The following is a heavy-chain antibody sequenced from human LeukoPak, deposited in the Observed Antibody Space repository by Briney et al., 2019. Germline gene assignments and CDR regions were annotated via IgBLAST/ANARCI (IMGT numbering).Heavy chain of an antibody. CDR2: ISSNGRST. Sequence: GGSLRHSCAGSGFTFSNYAMYWVRRAPRKGLEYDSAISSNGRSTYYANSVKDRFTISRDNSKNTLYLQMGSLRSEDTAVYYCEAGIAAAGTVSWFDPWGQGTLVTVSS. J-gene: IGHJ5*02. CDR3: EAGIAAAGTVSWFDP. V-gene: IGHV3-64*01. D-gene: IGHD6-13*01. CDR1: GFTFSNYA.